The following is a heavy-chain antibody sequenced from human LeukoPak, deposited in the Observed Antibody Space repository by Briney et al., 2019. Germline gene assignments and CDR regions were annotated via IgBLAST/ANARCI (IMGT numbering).Heavy chain of an antibody. CDR2: IYYSGST. J-gene: IGHJ2*01. V-gene: IGHV4-31*03. CDR3: ARVTRGPIVVVPAAPPDWYFDL. CDR1: GGSISSGGYY. D-gene: IGHD2-2*01. Sequence: SETLSLTCTVSGGSISSGGYYWSWIRQHPGKGLEWIGYIYYSGSTYYNPSLKSRVTISVDTSKNQFSLKLSSVTAADTAVYYCARVTRGPIVVVPAAPPDWYFDLWGRGTLVTVSS.